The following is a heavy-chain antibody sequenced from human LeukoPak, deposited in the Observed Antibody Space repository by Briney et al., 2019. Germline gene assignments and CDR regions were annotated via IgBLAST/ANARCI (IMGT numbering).Heavy chain of an antibody. J-gene: IGHJ2*01. D-gene: IGHD3-22*01. Sequence: PGRSLRLSCAASGFTFDDYAMHWVRQAPGKGLEWVSGISWNSGSRGYADSVKGRFTISRDNAKNSLYLQMNSLRAEDTAVYYCARGEHDSSGYYPYLYFDLWGRGTLVTVSS. CDR3: ARGEHDSSGYYPYLYFDL. CDR2: ISWNSGSR. CDR1: GFTFDDYA. V-gene: IGHV3-9*01.